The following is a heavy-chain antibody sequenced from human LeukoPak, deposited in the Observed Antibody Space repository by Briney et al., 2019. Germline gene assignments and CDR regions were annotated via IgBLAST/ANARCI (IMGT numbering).Heavy chain of an antibody. D-gene: IGHD1-1*01. Sequence: GGSLRLSCAASGFTVSSNYMSWVRQAPGKGLEWVSVIYSGGSTYYADSVKGRFTISRDNSKNTLYLQMNSLRAEDTAVYYCARDRWRYHAFDIWGQGTMVTVSS. CDR3: ARDRWRYHAFDI. CDR2: IYSGGST. V-gene: IGHV3-53*01. CDR1: GFTVSSNY. J-gene: IGHJ3*02.